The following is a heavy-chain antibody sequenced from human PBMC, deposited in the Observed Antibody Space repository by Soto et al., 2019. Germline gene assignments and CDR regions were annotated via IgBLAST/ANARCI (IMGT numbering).Heavy chain of an antibody. D-gene: IGHD3-16*02. V-gene: IGHV3-48*02. CDR3: ARDNDYVWGSYRIYYFDY. CDR1: GFTFSSYN. J-gene: IGHJ4*02. CDR2: ISSSSSTI. Sequence: ESGGGLVQPGGSLRLSCAASGFTFSSYNMNWVRQAPGKGLEWVSYISSSSSTIYYADSVKGRFTISRDNAKNSLYLQMNSLRDEDTAVYYCARDNDYVWGSYRIYYFDYWGQGTLVTVSS.